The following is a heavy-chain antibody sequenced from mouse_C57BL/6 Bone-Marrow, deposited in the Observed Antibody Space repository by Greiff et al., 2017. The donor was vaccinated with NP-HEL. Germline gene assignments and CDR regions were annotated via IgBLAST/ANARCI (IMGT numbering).Heavy chain of an antibody. CDR2: IYPGDGDT. J-gene: IGHJ1*03. CDR1: GYAFSSSW. CDR3: ARAPRYGSSYWYVDV. D-gene: IGHD1-1*01. Sequence: VQLQQSGPELVKPGASVKISCKASGYAFSSSWMNWVKQRPGKGLEWIGRIYPGDGDTNYNGKFKGKATLTADKSSSTAYMQLSSLTSEDSAVYFCARAPRYGSSYWYVDVWGTGTTVTVSS. V-gene: IGHV1-82*01.